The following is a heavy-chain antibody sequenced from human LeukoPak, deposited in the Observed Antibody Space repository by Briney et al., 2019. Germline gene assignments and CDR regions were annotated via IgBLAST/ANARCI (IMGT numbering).Heavy chain of an antibody. Sequence: GGSLRLSCAASGFTFSSYAMHWVRQAPGKGLEYVSAISSNGGSTYYANSVKGRFTISRDNSKNTLYLQMGSLRAEDMAVYYCARVDDSSGYYFLGAPDYWGQGTLVTVSS. D-gene: IGHD3-22*01. CDR1: GFTFSSYA. V-gene: IGHV3-64*01. CDR3: ARVDDSSGYYFLGAPDY. CDR2: ISSNGGST. J-gene: IGHJ4*02.